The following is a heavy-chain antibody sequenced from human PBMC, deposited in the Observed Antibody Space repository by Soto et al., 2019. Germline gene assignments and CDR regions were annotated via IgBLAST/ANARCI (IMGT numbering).Heavy chain of an antibody. J-gene: IGHJ6*02. CDR1: GFTFSSYA. D-gene: IGHD3-3*01. V-gene: IGHV3-64D*06. Sequence: GGSLRLSCSASGFTFSSYAMHWVRQAPGKGLEYVSAISSNGGSTYYADSVKGRFTISRDNSKNTLYLQMSSLRAEDTAVYYCVKDRECLYYDFWSAETCDYYYGMDVWGQGTTVTVSS. CDR3: VKDRECLYYDFWSAETCDYYYGMDV. CDR2: ISSNGGST.